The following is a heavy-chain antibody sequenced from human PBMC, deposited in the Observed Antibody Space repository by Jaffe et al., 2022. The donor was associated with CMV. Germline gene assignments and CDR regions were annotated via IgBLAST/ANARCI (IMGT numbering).Heavy chain of an antibody. D-gene: IGHD4-17*01. CDR1: GGSISSYY. Sequence: QVQLQESGPGLVKPSETLSLTCTVSGGSISSYYWSWIRQPAGKGLEWIGRIYTSGSTNYNPSLKSRVTMSVDTSKNQFSLKLSSVTAADTAVYYCARDRAATVSNYYYYGMDVWGQGTTVTVSS. J-gene: IGHJ6*02. V-gene: IGHV4-4*07. CDR3: ARDRAATVSNYYYYGMDV. CDR2: IYTSGST.